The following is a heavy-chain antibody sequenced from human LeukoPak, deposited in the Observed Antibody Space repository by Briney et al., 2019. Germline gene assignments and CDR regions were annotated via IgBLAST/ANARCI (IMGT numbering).Heavy chain of an antibody. D-gene: IGHD1-26*01. CDR2: IYTSGST. CDR3: ASSSALKWVLGAFDI. Sequence: SETLSLTCTVSGGSISSSSYYWGWIRQPPGRGLEWIGRIYTSGSTNYNPSLKSRVTISVDTSKNQFSLKLSSVTAADTAVYYCASSSALKWVLGAFDIWGQGTMVTVSS. V-gene: IGHV4-39*07. CDR1: GGSISSSSYY. J-gene: IGHJ3*02.